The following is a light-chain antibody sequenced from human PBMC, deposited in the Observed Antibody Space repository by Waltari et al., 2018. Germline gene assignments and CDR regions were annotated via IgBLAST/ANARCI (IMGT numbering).Light chain of an antibody. CDR1: QNIYSN. V-gene: IGKV1-6*01. J-gene: IGKJ4*01. CDR2: AAS. CDR3: QHYYDNPLT. Sequence: IQMTQSPSALSASVGDRVTISCRASQNIYSNLAWYQQKPGKAPKLLIYAASSLQSGIPSRFSGSGSGTDFTLTISSLQLEDSAAYYCQHYYDNPLTFGGGTKVEIK.